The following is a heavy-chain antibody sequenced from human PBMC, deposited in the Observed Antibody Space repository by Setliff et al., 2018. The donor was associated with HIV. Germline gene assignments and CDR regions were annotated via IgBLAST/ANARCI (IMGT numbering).Heavy chain of an antibody. CDR1: GGSFSAYY. Sequence: SETLSLTCAVYGGSFSAYYWSWIRQPPGKGLEWIGEINHSGSTAYNPSLKSRVTVSVDTSKNQFSLKLRSVVAADTAVYFCARAEAGAFDIWGPGTMVTVSS. V-gene: IGHV4-34*01. CDR3: ARAEAGAFDI. D-gene: IGHD6-19*01. J-gene: IGHJ3*02. CDR2: INHSGST.